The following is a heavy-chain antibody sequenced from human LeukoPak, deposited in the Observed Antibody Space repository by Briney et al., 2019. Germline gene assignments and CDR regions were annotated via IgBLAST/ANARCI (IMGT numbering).Heavy chain of an antibody. V-gene: IGHV3-30*02. D-gene: IGHD3-10*01. Sequence: GGSLRLSRAASGFTFSSYGMHWVRQAPGKGLEWVAFIRYDGSNKYYADSVKGRFTISRDNSKNTLYLQMNSLRAEDTAVYYCAKDKYYGSGSRNWFDPWGQGTLVTVSS. CDR3: AKDKYYGSGSRNWFDP. CDR1: GFTFSSYG. J-gene: IGHJ5*02. CDR2: IRYDGSNK.